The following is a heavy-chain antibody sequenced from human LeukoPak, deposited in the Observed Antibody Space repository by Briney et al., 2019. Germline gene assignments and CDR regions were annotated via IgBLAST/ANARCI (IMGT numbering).Heavy chain of an antibody. D-gene: IGHD4-17*01. V-gene: IGHV3-21*01. CDR1: GFTFSSYS. Sequence: GGSLILSCAASGFTFSSYSMNWVRQAPGKGLEWVSSISSSSSYIYYADSVKGRFTISRDNAKNSLYLQMNSLRAEDTAVYYCARPYGDYLYYFDYWGQGTLVTVSS. CDR3: ARPYGDYLYYFDY. J-gene: IGHJ4*02. CDR2: ISSSSSYI.